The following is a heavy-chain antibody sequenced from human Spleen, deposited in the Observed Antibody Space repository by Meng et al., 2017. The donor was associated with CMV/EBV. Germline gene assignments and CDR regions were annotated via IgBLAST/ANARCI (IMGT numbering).Heavy chain of an antibody. J-gene: IGHJ4*02. CDR2: INPKNGDP. Sequence: NTSGFYFYGFYIHWVRRAPGQGLEWMGRINPKNGDPKYAQRFEGRVSMTTDTSITTVYMELRSLRSDDTAFYYCTRRPLGSTRPFDYWGQGTLVTVSS. V-gene: IGHV1-2*06. D-gene: IGHD1-26*01. CDR1: GFYFYGFY. CDR3: TRRPLGSTRPFDY.